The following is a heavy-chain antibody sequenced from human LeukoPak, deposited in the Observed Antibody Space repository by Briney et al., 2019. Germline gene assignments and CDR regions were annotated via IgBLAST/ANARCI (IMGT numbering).Heavy chain of an antibody. D-gene: IGHD3-22*01. CDR1: GGSISSYY. V-gene: IGHV4-59*01. CDR3: AREDSSGYYAY. CDR2: IYYSGST. Sequence: SETLSLTCTVSGGSISSYYWSWIRQPPGKGLEWIGYIYYSGSTDYNPSLKSRVTISVDTSKNQFSLKLSSVTAADTAVYYCAREDSSGYYAYWGQGTLVTVSS. J-gene: IGHJ4*02.